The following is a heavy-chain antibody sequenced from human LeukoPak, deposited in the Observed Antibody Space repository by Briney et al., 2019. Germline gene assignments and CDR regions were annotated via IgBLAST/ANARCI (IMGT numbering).Heavy chain of an antibody. CDR2: IYYSGST. CDR3: ARGRGDYGLNYFDY. V-gene: IGHV4-39*01. D-gene: IGHD4-17*01. Sequence: SETLSLTCTVSGDSISSSSYYWGWIRQRPGKGLEWIGSIYYSGSTYNNPSLKSRVTMSVDTSKNQFSLKLSSVTAADTAVYYCARGRGDYGLNYFDYWGQGTLVTVSS. J-gene: IGHJ4*02. CDR1: GDSISSSSYY.